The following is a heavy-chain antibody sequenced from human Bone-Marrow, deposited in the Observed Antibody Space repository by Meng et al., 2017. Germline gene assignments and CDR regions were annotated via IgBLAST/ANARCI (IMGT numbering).Heavy chain of an antibody. Sequence: GESLKISCAASRFSFSTYAMSWVRHAPGKGLEWVSALSGGGFTTYYADSVKGRFTISRHNSKNTLYLQMNNLRAEDTALYYCAKYSYGLGDYFDYWGQGALVTVSS. J-gene: IGHJ4*02. CDR2: LSGGGFTT. CDR3: AKYSYGLGDYFDY. D-gene: IGHD3-10*01. CDR1: RFSFSTYA. V-gene: IGHV3-23*01.